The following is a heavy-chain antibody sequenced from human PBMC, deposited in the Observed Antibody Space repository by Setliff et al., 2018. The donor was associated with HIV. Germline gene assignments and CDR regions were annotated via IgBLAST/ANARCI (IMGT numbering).Heavy chain of an antibody. Sequence: ASVKVSCKASGYTFTGYYIHWVRQAPGQGLEWMGRINPNSGPTNYAQKFQGRVTMTRDTSVSTAYMELSRLRSDDTAVYYCARDFFGQRVGATLGYWGQGTLVTVSS. J-gene: IGHJ4*02. CDR3: ARDFFGQRVGATLGY. CDR2: INPNSGPT. CDR1: GYTFTGYY. V-gene: IGHV1-2*06. D-gene: IGHD1-26*01.